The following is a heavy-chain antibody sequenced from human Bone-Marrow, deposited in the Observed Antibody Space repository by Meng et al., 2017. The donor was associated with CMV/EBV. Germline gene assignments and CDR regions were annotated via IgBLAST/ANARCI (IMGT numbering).Heavy chain of an antibody. J-gene: IGHJ6*01. Sequence: GESLKISCAASGFTFSNYGMYWVRQAPGKGLEWVTFIRYDGSNKYYADSVKGRFTISRDNSKNTLFLQMNSLRAEDTAVYYCARPLTNYDFWSGYYTGGGMDVWGQGPTVTCYS. CDR1: GFTFSNYG. D-gene: IGHD3-3*01. CDR2: IRYDGSNK. CDR3: ARPLTNYDFWSGYYTGGGMDV. V-gene: IGHV3-30*02.